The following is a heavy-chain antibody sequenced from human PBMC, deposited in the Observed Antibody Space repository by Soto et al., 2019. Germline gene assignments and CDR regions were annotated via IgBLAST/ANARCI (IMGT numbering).Heavy chain of an antibody. Sequence: GGSLRLSCAASGFTFSSYAMHWVRQAPGKGLEWVAVISYDGSNKYYADSVKGRFTISRDNSKNTLYLQMNSLRAEDTAVYYWGREITGCGSSSDGMDGWGQGTTVTVS. CDR1: GFTFSSYA. D-gene: IGHD6-6*01. V-gene: IGHV3-30-3*01. J-gene: IGHJ6*02. CDR3: GREITGCGSSSDGMDG. CDR2: ISYDGSNK.